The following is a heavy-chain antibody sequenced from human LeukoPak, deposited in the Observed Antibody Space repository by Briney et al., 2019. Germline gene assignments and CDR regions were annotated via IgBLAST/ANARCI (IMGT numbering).Heavy chain of an antibody. V-gene: IGHV3-53*01. CDR3: ARDSGVSNWYFDL. Sequence: GGSLRLSCAASGFSVSNYYMSWVRQAPGKGLEWVSVIYSGGNTYYTDSVKGRFTISRDTSKNTLYLQMHGLRAEDTAVYYCARDSGVSNWYFDLWGRGTLVTVSP. CDR2: IYSGGNT. CDR1: GFSVSNYY. J-gene: IGHJ2*01. D-gene: IGHD3-10*01.